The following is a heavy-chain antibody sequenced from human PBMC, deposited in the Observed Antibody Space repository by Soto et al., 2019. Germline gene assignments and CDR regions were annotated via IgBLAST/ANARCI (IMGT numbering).Heavy chain of an antibody. V-gene: IGHV4-59*08. CDR1: GGSISSYY. CDR2: IYYSGST. J-gene: IGHJ4*02. Sequence: QVQLQESGPGLVKPSETLSLTCTVSGGSISSYYWSWIRPPPGMGLEWIGYIYYSGSTNYNPSLKRRVTISVDTSKNQFSLKLSSVTASDTAVYYCARRYGSCFDYWGQGTLVTVSS. D-gene: IGHD5-18*01. CDR3: ARRYGSCFDY.